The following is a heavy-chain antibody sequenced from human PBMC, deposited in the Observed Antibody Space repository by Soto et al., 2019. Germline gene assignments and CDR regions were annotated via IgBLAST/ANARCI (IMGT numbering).Heavy chain of an antibody. D-gene: IGHD1-26*01. CDR2: INAGNGNT. CDR3: AKGGSLHWYFEL. Sequence: QVQLVQSGAEVKKPWASVKVSCKASGYTFTSYAMHWVRQAPGQRLEWMGWINAGNGNTKYSQKFQGRVTITRDTAGNKDRMKLSSLRSEGTDVYYCAKGGSLHWYFELWGRGPLVTVS. J-gene: IGHJ2*01. CDR1: GYTFTSYA. V-gene: IGHV1-3*01.